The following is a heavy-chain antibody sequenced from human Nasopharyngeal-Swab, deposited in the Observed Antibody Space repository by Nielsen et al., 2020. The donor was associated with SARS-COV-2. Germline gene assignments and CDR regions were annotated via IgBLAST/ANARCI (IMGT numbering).Heavy chain of an antibody. D-gene: IGHD3-10*01. V-gene: IGHV4-59*01. CDR3: ARDRFPGGYYYYYMDV. CDR2: IYYSGST. Sequence: GSLRLSCTVSGGSISSYYWSWIRQPPGKGLEWIGYIYYSGSTNYNPSLKSRVTISVDTSKNQFSLKLSSVTAADTAVYYCARDRFPGGYYYYYMDVWGKGTTVTVSS. CDR1: GGSISSYY. J-gene: IGHJ6*03.